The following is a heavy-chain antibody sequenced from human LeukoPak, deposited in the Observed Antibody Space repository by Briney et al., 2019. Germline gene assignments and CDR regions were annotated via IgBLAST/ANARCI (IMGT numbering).Heavy chain of an antibody. CDR2: IRGSGGST. CDR3: ARSADFARGWEQDYYYMYV. D-gene: IGHD1-26*01. Sequence: GGSLRLSCAPSGYTFSISAMICAPDAPGEGLECGSDIRGSGGSTYYADSVKDWFTISRDNSKNTLYLQMNSLRAEDTAMYYCARSADFARGWEQDYYYMYVWGKGTTVTVS. CDR1: GYTFSISA. V-gene: IGHV3-23*01. J-gene: IGHJ6*03.